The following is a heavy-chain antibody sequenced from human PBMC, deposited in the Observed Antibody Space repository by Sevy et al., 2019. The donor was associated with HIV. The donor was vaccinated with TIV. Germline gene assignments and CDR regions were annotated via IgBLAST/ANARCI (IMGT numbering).Heavy chain of an antibody. D-gene: IGHD5-12*01. CDR1: GGPMSSYY. CDR3: ARAPPVRSGDDSLNWFDP. CDR2: IHYSGST. J-gene: IGHJ5*02. V-gene: IGHV4-59*01. Sequence: SETLSLTCTVSGGPMSSYYWSWIRQPPGKKLEWIGYIHYSGSTKYNPALNSRVTMSVDTSKNQFSLKLTSVTAADTAVYYCARAPPVRSGDDSLNWFDPWGQGSLVTVSS.